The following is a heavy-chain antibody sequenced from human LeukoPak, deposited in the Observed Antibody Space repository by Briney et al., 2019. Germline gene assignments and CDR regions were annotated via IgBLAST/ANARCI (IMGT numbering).Heavy chain of an antibody. Sequence: GRSLRLSCAASGFSFSSYGMHWVRQAPGKGLEWVGRIKSNTDGGTTDYAAPVKGRFTVSRDDSENTLYLHMNSLKTEDTAVYYCTALRHSSAWGMDYWGQGTLVTVSS. CDR2: IKSNTDGGTT. V-gene: IGHV3-15*01. CDR1: GFSFSSYG. CDR3: TALRHSSAWGMDY. J-gene: IGHJ4*02. D-gene: IGHD6-19*01.